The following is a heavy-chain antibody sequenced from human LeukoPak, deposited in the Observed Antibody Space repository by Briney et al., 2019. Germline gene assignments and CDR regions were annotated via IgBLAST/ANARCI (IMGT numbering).Heavy chain of an antibody. CDR3: ARESSYGHYFDY. V-gene: IGHV1-2*02. Sequence: ASVKVSCKASGYSFTDYFMHWVRQAPGQGLEWMGWISPNRGATNFAQRFQGRVTMTRDTSVSTAYMELSSLRSDDTAVYYCARESSYGHYFDYWGQGTLVTVSS. CDR1: GYSFTDYF. CDR2: ISPNRGAT. J-gene: IGHJ4*02. D-gene: IGHD5-18*01.